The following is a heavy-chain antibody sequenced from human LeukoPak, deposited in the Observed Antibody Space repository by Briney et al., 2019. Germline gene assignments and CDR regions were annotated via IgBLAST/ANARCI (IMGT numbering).Heavy chain of an antibody. J-gene: IGHJ4*02. D-gene: IGHD3-10*01. CDR2: IYYSGST. V-gene: IGHV4-39*01. CDR3: ARTRYYYNSRSYGAPYYFDY. Sequence: SETLSLTCTVSGGSISSSSYYWGWIRQPPGKGLEWIGSIYYSGSTYYNPSLKSRVTLSVDTSKNQFSLNLSSVTAADTAVYYCARTRYYYNSRSYGAPYYFDYWGQGTLVTVSS. CDR1: GGSISSSSYY.